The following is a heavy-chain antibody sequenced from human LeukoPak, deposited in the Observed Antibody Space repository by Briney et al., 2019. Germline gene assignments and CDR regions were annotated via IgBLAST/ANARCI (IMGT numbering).Heavy chain of an antibody. CDR1: GYSFTSYW. J-gene: IGHJ4*02. D-gene: IGHD5-18*01. V-gene: IGHV5-51*01. CDR2: IDPSDSET. Sequence: RGESLKISCKGSGYSFTSYWIGWVRQMPGKGLEWMGIIDPSDSETRYTPSFQGQVTISVDKSLTTAYLQWNSLKASDTTMYFCARQTAMGRSGDYWGQGTLVTVSS. CDR3: ARQTAMGRSGDY.